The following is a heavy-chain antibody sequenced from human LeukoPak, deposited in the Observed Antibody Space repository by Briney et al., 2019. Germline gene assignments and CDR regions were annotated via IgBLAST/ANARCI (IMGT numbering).Heavy chain of an antibody. Sequence: ASVKVSCKASGYTFTSYDINWVRQATGQGLEWMGWMNPNSGNTGYAQKFQGRVTMTRNTSISTAYMELSSLRSEDTAVYYCAGGGSYYYDSSGYYSWGQGTLVTVSS. D-gene: IGHD3-22*01. CDR2: MNPNSGNT. CDR3: AGGGSYYYDSSGYYS. V-gene: IGHV1-8*01. CDR1: GYTFTSYD. J-gene: IGHJ5*02.